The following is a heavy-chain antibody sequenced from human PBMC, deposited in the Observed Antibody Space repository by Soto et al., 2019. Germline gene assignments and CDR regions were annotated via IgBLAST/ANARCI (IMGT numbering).Heavy chain of an antibody. V-gene: IGHV3-23*01. Sequence: PGGSLRLSCAASGFTFSSYATSWVRQAPGKGLEWISSISDTGGNTYYADSMKGRFTISRDNSKNTLYLQMNSLRAEDTAVYYYAKAGPNSHGRNYFDNWGQGTLVTVAS. CDR2: ISDTGGNT. J-gene: IGHJ4*02. CDR1: GFTFSSYA. D-gene: IGHD1-26*01. CDR3: AKAGPNSHGRNYFDN.